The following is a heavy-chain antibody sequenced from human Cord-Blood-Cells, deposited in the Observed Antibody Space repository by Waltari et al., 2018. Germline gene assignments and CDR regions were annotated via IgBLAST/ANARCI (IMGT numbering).Heavy chain of an antibody. CDR1: GSTFTSYD. V-gene: IGHV1-8*03. D-gene: IGHD1-26*01. Sequence: QVQLVQSGAELRKPGASVKVSCKASGSTFTSYDINWVRQATGQGFEWMGWINPNSGNTGYAQKFQGRVTITRNTSISTAYMELSSLRSEDTAVYYCARGLRGSYYAPLGYWGQGTLVTVSS. CDR3: ARGLRGSYYAPLGY. J-gene: IGHJ4*02. CDR2: INPNSGNT.